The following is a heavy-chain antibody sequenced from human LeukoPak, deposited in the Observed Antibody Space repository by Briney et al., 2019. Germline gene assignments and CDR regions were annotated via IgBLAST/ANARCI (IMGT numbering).Heavy chain of an antibody. CDR3: VRDGGDSGFDP. V-gene: IGHV3-21*01. Sequence: GGSLRLSCAASGFTFSSYSMNWVRQAPGKGLEWVSSITTSSSYIYYADSVKGRFTISRDNAKNSLYLQMNSLRAEDTAVYYCVRDGGDSGFDPWGQGTLVTVSS. CDR1: GFTFSSYS. CDR2: ITTSSSYI. D-gene: IGHD2-21*02. J-gene: IGHJ5*02.